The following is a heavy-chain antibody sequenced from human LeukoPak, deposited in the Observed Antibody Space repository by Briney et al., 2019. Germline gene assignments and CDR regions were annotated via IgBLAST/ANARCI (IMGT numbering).Heavy chain of an antibody. CDR1: GFTFSSYG. CDR3: AKDEVLRFLEWLSPGAFDI. V-gene: IGHV3-30*02. Sequence: GGSLRLSCAASGFTFSSYGMHWVRQAPGKGLEWVAFIRYDGSNKYYADSVKGRFTISRDNSKNTLYLQMNSLRAEDTAVYYCAKDEVLRFLEWLSPGAFDIWGQGTMVTVSS. J-gene: IGHJ3*02. CDR2: IRYDGSNK. D-gene: IGHD3-3*01.